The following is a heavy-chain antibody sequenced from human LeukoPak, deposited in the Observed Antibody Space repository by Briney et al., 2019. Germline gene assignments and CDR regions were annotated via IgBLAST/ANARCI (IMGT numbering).Heavy chain of an antibody. CDR1: GGTFSSYA. CDR3: ARESQGTYYYYYMDV. CDR2: IIPIFGTA. Sequence: SVKVSCKASGGTFSSYAISWVRQAPGQGLEWMGGIIPIFGTANYAQKFQGRVRITTDESTSTAYMELSSLRSEDTAVYYCARESQGTYYYYYMDVWGKGTTVTVSS. J-gene: IGHJ6*03. D-gene: IGHD1-1*01. V-gene: IGHV1-69*05.